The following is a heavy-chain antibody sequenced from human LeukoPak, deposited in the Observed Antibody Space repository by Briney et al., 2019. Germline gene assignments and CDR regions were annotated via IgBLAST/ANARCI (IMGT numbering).Heavy chain of an antibody. CDR2: ISGSGGST. V-gene: IGHV3-23*01. J-gene: IGHJ6*03. CDR1: GFTFSSYS. CDR3: AKDPHNYYYYMDV. Sequence: GGSLRLSCAASGFTFSSYSMNWVRQAPGKGLEWVSAISGSGGSTYYADSVKGRFTISRNNSKNTLYLQMNSLRAEDTAVYYCAKDPHNYYYYMDVWGKGTTVTISS. D-gene: IGHD2-21*01.